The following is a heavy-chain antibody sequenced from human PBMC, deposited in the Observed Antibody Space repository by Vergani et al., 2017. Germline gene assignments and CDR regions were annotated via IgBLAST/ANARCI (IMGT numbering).Heavy chain of an antibody. CDR1: GFTFSSYG. J-gene: IGHJ4*02. CDR2: ISYDGSNK. Sequence: QVQLVESGGGVVQPGRSLRLSCAASGFTFSSYGMHWVRQAPGKGLEWVAVISYDGSNKYYADSVKGRFTISRDNSKNTLYLKMNSLRAEDTAVYYCAKDQKYYDILTGFDYWGQGTLVTISS. CDR3: AKDQKYYDILTGFDY. D-gene: IGHD3-9*01. V-gene: IGHV3-30*18.